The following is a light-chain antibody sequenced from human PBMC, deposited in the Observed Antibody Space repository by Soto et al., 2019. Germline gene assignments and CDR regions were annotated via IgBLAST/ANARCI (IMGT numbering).Light chain of an antibody. Sequence: QPVLTQSTSASASLGASVKLTCTLSSGHSSYAIAWHQQQPEKGPRYLMKLNSDGSHSKGDGIPDRFSGSSTGAERYLTISSLHTEEEADYYCQTWGSGIHVVFGGGTKLTVL. CDR3: QTWGSGIHVV. CDR2: LNSDGSH. CDR1: SGHSSYA. V-gene: IGLV4-69*01. J-gene: IGLJ2*01.